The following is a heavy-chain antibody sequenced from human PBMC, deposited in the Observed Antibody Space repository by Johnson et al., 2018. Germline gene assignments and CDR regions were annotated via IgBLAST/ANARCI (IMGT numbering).Heavy chain of an antibody. CDR2: IYYSGST. CDR1: GGSISSYY. CDR3: ARNTKRILYYYYGMDV. J-gene: IGHJ6*02. D-gene: IGHD3-9*01. V-gene: IGHV4-59*01. Sequence: QVQLQESGPGLVKPSETLSLTCTVSGGSISSYYWSWIRQPPGKGLEWIGYIYYSGSTNYNPSLKSRVTISVETSKNQFSLKLSSVTAADTAVYYCARNTKRILYYYYGMDVWGQGTTVTVSS.